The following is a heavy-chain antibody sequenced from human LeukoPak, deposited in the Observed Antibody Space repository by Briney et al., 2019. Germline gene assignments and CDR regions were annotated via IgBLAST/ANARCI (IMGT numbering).Heavy chain of an antibody. CDR3: ARVSERYFDWLSPFDP. CDR2: IIPIFGTA. Sequence: SVKVSCKASGYTFTSYGISWVRQAPGQGLEWMGGIIPIFGTANYAQKFQGRVTITADESTSTAYMELSSLRSEDTAVYYCARVSERYFDWLSPFDPWGQGTLVTVSS. V-gene: IGHV1-69*13. J-gene: IGHJ5*02. D-gene: IGHD3-9*01. CDR1: GYTFTSYG.